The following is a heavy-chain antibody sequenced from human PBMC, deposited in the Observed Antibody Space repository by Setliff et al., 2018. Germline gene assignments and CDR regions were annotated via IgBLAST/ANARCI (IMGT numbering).Heavy chain of an antibody. D-gene: IGHD5-12*01. CDR2: INPNSAVT. Sequence: ASVKVSCKASGYTFTGYYMHWVRQAPGQGLEWMGRINPNSAVTNYARKFQGRVTMTRDTSISTAYMELSSLRSEDTAVYYCARVVALWDYYMDVWGKGTTVTVSS. CDR3: ARVVALWDYYMDV. J-gene: IGHJ6*03. V-gene: IGHV1-2*06. CDR1: GYTFTGYY.